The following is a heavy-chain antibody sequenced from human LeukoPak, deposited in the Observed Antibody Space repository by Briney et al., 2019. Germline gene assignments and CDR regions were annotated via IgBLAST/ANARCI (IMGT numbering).Heavy chain of an antibody. Sequence: PGRSLRLSCAASGFTFSSYGMHWVRQAPGKGLEWVSVSGGATYYADSVKGRFTISRDNSKNTLYLQMNYLRAEDTAVYYCARDLDRRVAFDIWGQGTMVTVSS. CDR3: ARDLDRRVAFDI. D-gene: IGHD2-2*03. V-gene: IGHV3-66*01. CDR1: GFTFSSYG. CDR2: SGGAT. J-gene: IGHJ3*02.